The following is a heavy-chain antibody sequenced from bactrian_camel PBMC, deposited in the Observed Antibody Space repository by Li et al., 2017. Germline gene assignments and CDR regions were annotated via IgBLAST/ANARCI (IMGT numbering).Heavy chain of an antibody. D-gene: IGHD7*01. CDR1: GYTPTSYC. V-gene: IGHV3S53*01. CDR3: AFEVAPHVRGLNSSQVGPMAPLCPTQGY. Sequence: VQLVESGGGSVQAGGSLRLSCAASGYTPTSYCLAWFRQAPGKEREAVATIDPDDSTTYVDSVKGRFTISQDNAKNTMYLQMNSLKPEDTAIYYCAFEVAPHVRGLNSSQVGPMAPLCPTQGYWGQGTQVTVS. J-gene: IGHJ4*01. CDR2: IDPDDST.